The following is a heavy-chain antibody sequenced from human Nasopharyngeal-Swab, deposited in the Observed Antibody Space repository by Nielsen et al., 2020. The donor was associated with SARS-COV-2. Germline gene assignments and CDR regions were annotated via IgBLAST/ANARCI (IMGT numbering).Heavy chain of an antibody. D-gene: IGHD3-9*01. V-gene: IGHV4-34*01. J-gene: IGHJ6*03. CDR2: INHSGST. CDR3: ARGRGYFDWLLSPFYMDV. Sequence: WIRQPPGKGLEWIGEINHSGSTNYNPSLKSRVTISVDTSKNQFSLKLSSVTAADTAVCYCARGRGYFDWLLSPFYMDVWGKGTTVTVSS.